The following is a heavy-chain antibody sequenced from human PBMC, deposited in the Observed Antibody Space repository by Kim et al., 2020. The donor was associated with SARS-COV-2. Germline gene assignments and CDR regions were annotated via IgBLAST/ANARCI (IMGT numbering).Heavy chain of an antibody. CDR1: GGSISSGGYY. CDR3: ARAHRTIFGVVEYMDV. D-gene: IGHD3-3*01. J-gene: IGHJ6*02. CDR2: IYYSGST. Sequence: SLTCTVSGGSISSGGYYWSWIRQHPGKGLEWIGYIYYSGSTYYNPSLKSRVTISVDTSKNQFSLKLSSVTAADTAVYYCARAHRTIFGVVEYMDVWGQGTTVTVSS. V-gene: IGHV4-31*03.